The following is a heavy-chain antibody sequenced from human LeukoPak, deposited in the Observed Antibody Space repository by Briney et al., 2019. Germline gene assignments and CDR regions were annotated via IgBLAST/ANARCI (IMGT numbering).Heavy chain of an antibody. Sequence: GGSLRLSCAASGFTFSSYAMHWVRQAPGKGLEWVAVISYNGSNKYYADSVKGRFTISRDNSKNTLYLQMNSLRAEDTAVYYCARDHAIVVVPAAPSGAFDIWGQGTMVTVSS. CDR1: GFTFSSYA. CDR3: ARDHAIVVVPAAPSGAFDI. CDR2: ISYNGSNK. V-gene: IGHV3-30-3*01. D-gene: IGHD2-2*01. J-gene: IGHJ3*02.